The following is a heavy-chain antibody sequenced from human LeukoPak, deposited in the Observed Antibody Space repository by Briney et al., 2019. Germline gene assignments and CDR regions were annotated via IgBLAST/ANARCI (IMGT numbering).Heavy chain of an antibody. Sequence: GGSLRLSCAASGFTVSSNYMSWVRQAPGKGLEWVSVIYSGGSTYYADSVKGRFTISRDNSKNTLYLQMNSLRAEDTAVYYCARVPYYYDSSGYYDAFDIWGQGTMVTVSS. CDR3: ARVPYYYDSSGYYDAFDI. J-gene: IGHJ3*02. V-gene: IGHV3-66*02. CDR2: IYSGGST. CDR1: GFTVSSNY. D-gene: IGHD3-22*01.